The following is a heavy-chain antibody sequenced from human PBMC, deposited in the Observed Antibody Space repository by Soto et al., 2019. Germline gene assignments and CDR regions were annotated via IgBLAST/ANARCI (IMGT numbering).Heavy chain of an antibody. CDR3: ARDPSGSGPNFDY. CDR2: IDHSGST. J-gene: IGHJ4*02. D-gene: IGHD3-10*01. Sequence: QLRLQESGSGLVKPSQTVSLTCAVSGGSISSGGYSWSWIRQPAGKGLEWIGYIDHSGSTYYNPSLKSRVTISVDTSKNQLSLKLSSVTAADTAVYYCARDPSGSGPNFDYWGQGAQVTVSS. CDR1: GGSISSGGYS. V-gene: IGHV4-30-2*01.